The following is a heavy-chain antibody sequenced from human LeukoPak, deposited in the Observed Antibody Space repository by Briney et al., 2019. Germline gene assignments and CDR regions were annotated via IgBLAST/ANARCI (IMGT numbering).Heavy chain of an antibody. J-gene: IGHJ4*02. CDR3: ARHGSVVVTAARSFDF. Sequence: PSETLSLTCTVSGGSISSTTYYWGWIRQPPGKGLEWIGSIYYSGSTYYNPSLKSRVTISVDTSKNQFSLKLSSVTAADTAVYYCARHGSVVVTAARSFDFWGQGTLVTVSS. CDR2: IYYSGST. CDR1: GGSISSTTYY. D-gene: IGHD2-2*01. V-gene: IGHV4-39*01.